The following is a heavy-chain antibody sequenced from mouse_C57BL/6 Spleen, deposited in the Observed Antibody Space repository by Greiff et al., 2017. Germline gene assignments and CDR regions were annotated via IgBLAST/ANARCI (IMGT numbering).Heavy chain of an antibody. V-gene: IGHV3-6*01. D-gene: IGHD2-3*01. Sequence: EVQLVESGPGLVKPSQSLSLTCSVTGYSITSGYYWNWIRQFPGNKLEWMGYISYDGSNNYNPSLKNRISITRDTSKNQFFLKLNSVTTEDTATYYCARNDGYYGGCAMDYWGQGTSVTVSS. CDR2: ISYDGSN. CDR3: ARNDGYYGGCAMDY. J-gene: IGHJ4*01. CDR1: GYSITSGYY.